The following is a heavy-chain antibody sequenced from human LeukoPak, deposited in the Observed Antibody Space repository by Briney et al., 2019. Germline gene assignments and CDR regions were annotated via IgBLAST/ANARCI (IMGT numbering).Heavy chain of an antibody. Sequence: PGGSLRLSCAASGFTFSSYSMNWVRQAPGKGLEWVSSISSSSSYIYYADSVKGRFTISRDNAKNSLYLQMNSLRAEDTAVHYCAREEYYYDSSGYSNFDYWGQGTLVTVSS. D-gene: IGHD3-22*01. CDR3: AREEYYYDSSGYSNFDY. CDR2: ISSSSSYI. V-gene: IGHV3-21*01. CDR1: GFTFSSYS. J-gene: IGHJ4*02.